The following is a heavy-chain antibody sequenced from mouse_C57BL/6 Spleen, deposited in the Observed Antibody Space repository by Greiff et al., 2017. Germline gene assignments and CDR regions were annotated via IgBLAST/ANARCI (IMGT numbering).Heavy chain of an antibody. J-gene: IGHJ4*01. D-gene: IGHD2-4*01. V-gene: IGHV1-74*01. CDR3: AMPYDYDDGDYAMDY. CDR2: IHPSDSDT. CDR1: GYTFTSYW. Sequence: QVQLQQPGAELVKPGASVKVSCKASGYTFTSYWMHWVKQRPGQGLEWIGRIHPSDSDTNYNQKFKGKATLTVDKSSSTAYRQLSSLTSEDSAVYYCAMPYDYDDGDYAMDYWGQGTSVTVSS.